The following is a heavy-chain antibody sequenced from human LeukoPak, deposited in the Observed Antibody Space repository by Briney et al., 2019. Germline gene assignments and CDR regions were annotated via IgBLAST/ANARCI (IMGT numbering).Heavy chain of an antibody. CDR2: IYNSGST. V-gene: IGHV4-59*08. CDR1: GGSISSHY. CDR3: ARRDYVSGSYSFDP. J-gene: IGHJ5*02. Sequence: SETLSLTCTVSGGSISSHYWSWIRQPPGKGLEWIWYIYNSGSTNYNPSLKSRVTISEDMSKNQFSLKLSSVTAADTAVYYCARRDYVSGSYSFDPWGQGTLVTVSS. D-gene: IGHD3-10*01.